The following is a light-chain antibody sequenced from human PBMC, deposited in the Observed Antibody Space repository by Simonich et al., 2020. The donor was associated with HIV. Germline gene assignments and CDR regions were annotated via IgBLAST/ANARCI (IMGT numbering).Light chain of an antibody. V-gene: IGKV1-13*02. CDR2: DAS. J-gene: IGKJ2*01. CDR3: QQYNSYSYT. CDR1: QGISSA. Sequence: AIQLTQSPSSLSASVGDRVTITCRASQGISSALAWYPHKPGNPPKLLIYDASRLESGVPSRFSGSGSGTEFTLTISSLQPDDFATYYCQQYNSYSYTFGQGTKLEIK.